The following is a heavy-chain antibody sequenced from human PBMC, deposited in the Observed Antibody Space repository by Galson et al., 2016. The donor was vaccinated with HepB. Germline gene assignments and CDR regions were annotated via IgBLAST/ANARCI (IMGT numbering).Heavy chain of an antibody. Sequence: PALVKPTQTLTVTCSFSGFSLSTAGVGVGWIRQSPGKALEWLALIYWNDEKNYCPSLVSRLTITKDTSRNQVVLTLTNMDPVDTGTYFCAHRQLVAGHWNLDYWGQGTPVTVSS. J-gene: IGHJ4*02. CDR3: AHRQLVAGHWNLDY. CDR2: IYWNDEK. CDR1: GFSLSTAGVG. D-gene: IGHD3-9*01. V-gene: IGHV2-5*01.